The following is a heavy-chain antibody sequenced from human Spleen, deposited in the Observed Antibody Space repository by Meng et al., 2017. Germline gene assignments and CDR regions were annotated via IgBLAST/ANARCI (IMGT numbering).Heavy chain of an antibody. V-gene: IGHV4-34*01. CDR3: ASVSSTADLHGDY. J-gene: IGHJ4*02. CDR1: GGSFSNYY. D-gene: IGHD2-2*01. CDR2: INHAGST. Sequence: QVQLQQWGAGLLKPSETLSLTCAVYGGSFSNYYWSWIRQPPGKGLEWIGEINHAGSTDYNPSLKSRVTISVDTSKNQFSLKLSSVTAADTAVYYCASVSSTADLHGDYWGQGTLVTVSS.